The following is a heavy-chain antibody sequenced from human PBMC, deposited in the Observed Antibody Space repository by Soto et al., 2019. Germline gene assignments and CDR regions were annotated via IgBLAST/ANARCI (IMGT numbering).Heavy chain of an antibody. CDR1: GGSFTSYS. CDR2: IIPVFGTT. D-gene: IGHD2-2*01. V-gene: IGHV1-69*01. Sequence: QVQLVQSGAEVKKPGSSLKLSCRASGGSFTSYSISWLRQAPGQGLEWMGGIIPVFGTTSYAQRLQGRVTITADESTSTAYLYLSSQISEDTAVYYCARDPRIYCTSSSCHSYFDSWGQGTLVTVSS. CDR3: ARDPRIYCTSSSCHSYFDS. J-gene: IGHJ4*02.